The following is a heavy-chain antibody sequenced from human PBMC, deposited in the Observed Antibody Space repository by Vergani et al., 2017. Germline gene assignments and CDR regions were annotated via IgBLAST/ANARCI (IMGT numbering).Heavy chain of an antibody. V-gene: IGHV3-33*01. D-gene: IGHD3-16*01. CDR3: ARDPTHRTITYYFDY. CDR1: GFTFSSYG. J-gene: IGHJ4*02. CDR2: IWYDGSNK. Sequence: QVQLVKSGGGVVQPGRSLRLSCAASGFTFSSYGMHWVRQAPGKGLEWVAVIWYDGSNKYYADSVKGRFTISRDNSKNTLYLQMNSLRAEDTAVYYCARDPTHRTITYYFDYWGQGTLVTVSS.